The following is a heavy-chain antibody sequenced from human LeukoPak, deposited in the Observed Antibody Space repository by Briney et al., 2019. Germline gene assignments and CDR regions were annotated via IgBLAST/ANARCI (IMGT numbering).Heavy chain of an antibody. D-gene: IGHD3-9*01. CDR3: AKDGGLRYFDWLLFY. Sequence: PGGSLRLSCAASGFTFSSYWMSWVRQAPGKGLEWVANIKQDGSEKYYVDSVKGRFTISRDNAMHSLYLQMNSLRAEDTAVYYCAKDGGLRYFDWLLFYWGQGTLVTVSS. CDR2: IKQDGSEK. CDR1: GFTFSSYW. V-gene: IGHV3-7*01. J-gene: IGHJ4*02.